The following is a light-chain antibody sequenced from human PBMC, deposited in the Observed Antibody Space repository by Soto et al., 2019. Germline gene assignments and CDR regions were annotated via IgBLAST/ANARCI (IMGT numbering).Light chain of an antibody. CDR3: QQYGTSSLT. CDR1: QSVSSTS. J-gene: IGKJ4*01. CDR2: HVS. Sequence: DIVLTQSPGTLYLSPGERAILSCRASQSVSSTSLAWYQQRPGQAPRLRIYHVSSRANGIPDRFSGSGSGTDFTLTISTLEPEDFAVYYCQQYGTSSLTFGGGTRVEI. V-gene: IGKV3-20*01.